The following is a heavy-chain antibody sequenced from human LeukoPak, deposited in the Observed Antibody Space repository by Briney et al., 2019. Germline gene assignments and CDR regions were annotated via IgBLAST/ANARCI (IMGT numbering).Heavy chain of an antibody. D-gene: IGHD3-3*01. V-gene: IGHV4-59*01. CDR1: GGSISSYY. CDR3: ARVVPDFWSGYYYYYYYYMDV. CDR2: IYYSGST. J-gene: IGHJ6*03. Sequence: PSETLSLTCTVSGGSISSYYWNWIRQPPGKGLEWIGYIYYSGSTNYNPSLKSRVTISVDTSKNQFSLKLSSVTAADTAVYYCARVVPDFWSGYYYYYYYYMDVWGKGTTVTVSS.